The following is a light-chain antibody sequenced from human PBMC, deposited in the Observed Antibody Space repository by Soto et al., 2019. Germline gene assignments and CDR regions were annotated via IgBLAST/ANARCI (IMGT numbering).Light chain of an antibody. CDR1: QSVSTY. CDR2: DAS. CDR3: QQRRSWPPTIT. J-gene: IGKJ5*01. Sequence: EIVLTPSPATLSLSPGERATLSCRASQSVSTYLAWYPQRPGQAPRLLIYDASYRATDIPPRFSGSGSGTDFTLTISSLEPEDFAVYYCQQRRSWPPTITFGQGTRLDIK. V-gene: IGKV3-11*01.